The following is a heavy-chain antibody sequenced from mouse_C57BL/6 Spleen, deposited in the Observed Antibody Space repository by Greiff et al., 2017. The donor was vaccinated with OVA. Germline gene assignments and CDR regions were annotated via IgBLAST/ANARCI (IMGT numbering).Heavy chain of an antibody. V-gene: IGHV1-50*01. CDR3: ARRGGLG. Sequence: VQLQQPGAELVQPGASVKLSCKASGYTFTSYWMQWVQQRPGQGLEWIGEIDPSDSYTNYHQKFKGQATLTVDTTSSTAYMQLSSLTSEDSAVYYGARRGGLGWGQGTLVTVSA. J-gene: IGHJ3*01. CDR2: IDPSDSYT. CDR1: GYTFTSYW. D-gene: IGHD3-3*01.